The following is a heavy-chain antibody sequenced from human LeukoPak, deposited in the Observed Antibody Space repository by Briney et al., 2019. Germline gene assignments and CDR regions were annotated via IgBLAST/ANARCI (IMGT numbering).Heavy chain of an antibody. V-gene: IGHV6-1*01. CDR1: GDSVSSNSAA. D-gene: IGHD6-6*01. CDR2: TYYRSKWYN. J-gene: IGHJ3*01. CDR3: ARELAARPFEGNRGMVRRHKRAFDL. Sequence: SQTLSLTCAISGDSVSSNSAAWNWIRQSPSRGLEWLGRTYYRSKWYNDYAVSVKSRITINPDTSKNQFSLQLTSVTPEDTAIYYCARELAARPFEGNRGMVRRHKRAFDLWGQGTRVTVSS.